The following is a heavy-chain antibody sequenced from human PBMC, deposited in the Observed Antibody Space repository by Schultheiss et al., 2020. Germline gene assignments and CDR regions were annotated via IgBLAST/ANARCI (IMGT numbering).Heavy chain of an antibody. CDR1: GGSFSGYY. J-gene: IGHJ4*02. CDR2: IYYSGST. V-gene: IGHV4-34*01. Sequence: SETLSLTCAVYGGSFSGYYWSWIRQPPGKGLEWIGYIYYSGSTYYNPSLKSRVTISVDTSKNQFSLKLSSVTAADTAVYYCARAVQWLVPGFDYWGQGTLVTVSS. D-gene: IGHD6-19*01. CDR3: ARAVQWLVPGFDY.